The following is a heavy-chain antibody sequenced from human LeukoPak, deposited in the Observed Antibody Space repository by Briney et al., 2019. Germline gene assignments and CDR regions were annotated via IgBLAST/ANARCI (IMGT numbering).Heavy chain of an antibody. D-gene: IGHD2-2*01. CDR1: GGSISSSHYY. CDR3: AREAPAHYYYYMDV. CDR2: IYHSGST. J-gene: IGHJ6*03. Sequence: SETLSLTCTVCGGSISSSHYYWGWIRQPPGKGLEWIGSIYHSGSTYYNPSLKSRVTISVDTSKNQFSLKLSSVTAADTAVYYCAREAPAHYYYYMDVWGKGTTVTVSS. V-gene: IGHV4-39*07.